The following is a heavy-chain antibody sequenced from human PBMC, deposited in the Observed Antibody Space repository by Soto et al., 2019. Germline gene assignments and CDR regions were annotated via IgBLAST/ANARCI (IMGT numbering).Heavy chain of an antibody. D-gene: IGHD2-15*01. J-gene: IGHJ4*02. CDR1: GFTFSSYG. CDR2: IWYDGSNK. Sequence: GSLRLSCAASGFTFSSYGMHWVRQAPGKGLEWVAVIWYDGSNKYYADSVKGRFTISRDNSKNTLYLQMNSLRAEDTAVYYCARAWVVAARFDYWGQGTLVTVSS. V-gene: IGHV3-33*01. CDR3: ARAWVVAARFDY.